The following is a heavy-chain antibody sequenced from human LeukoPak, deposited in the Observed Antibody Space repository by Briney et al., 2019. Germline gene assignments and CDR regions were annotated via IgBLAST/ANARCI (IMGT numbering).Heavy chain of an antibody. CDR2: ISSGGSNT. V-gene: IGHV3-11*04. CDR3: ARAGDAGDFDY. D-gene: IGHD3-10*01. J-gene: IGHJ4*02. Sequence: PGGSLRLSCAGSGFTFSDYYLTWIRQAPGKGLEWVSYISSGGSNTYYADSVKGRFTISRDNAKNSLYLQMNSLRAEDTAVYYCARAGDAGDFDYWGQGTLVTVSS. CDR1: GFTFSDYY.